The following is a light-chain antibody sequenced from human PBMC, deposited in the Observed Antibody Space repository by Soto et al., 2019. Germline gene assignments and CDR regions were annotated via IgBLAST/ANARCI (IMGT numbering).Light chain of an antibody. CDR1: KIGSKI. CDR3: QVWASTDEFFV. CDR2: DAS. V-gene: IGLV3-21*02. J-gene: IGLJ1*01. Sequence: SYELTHPPSVSVAPGQTARITCGGDKIGSKIVHWYRQRPGQAPVAVVFDASDRPSGIPDRISASRSGDTATLTISRVDAGDEADYYCQVWASTDEFFVFGSGTKVTVL.